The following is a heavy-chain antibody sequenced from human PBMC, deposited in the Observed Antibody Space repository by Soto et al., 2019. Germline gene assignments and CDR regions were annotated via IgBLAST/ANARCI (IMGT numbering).Heavy chain of an antibody. D-gene: IGHD6-13*01. CDR3: ARADQQPNYGMDV. Sequence: EVQLVQSGAEVKKPGESLKISCKGSGYRFTSYWIGWVRQMPGKGLEWMGIIYPGDSNTRYSPSFQGQVTISADESISTAYLQWSRLKASDTAMYYCARADQQPNYGMDVWGQGTTVTVSS. V-gene: IGHV5-51*01. CDR2: IYPGDSNT. CDR1: GYRFTSYW. J-gene: IGHJ6*02.